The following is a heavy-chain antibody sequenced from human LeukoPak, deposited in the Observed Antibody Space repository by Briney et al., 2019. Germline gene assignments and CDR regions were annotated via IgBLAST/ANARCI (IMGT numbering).Heavy chain of an antibody. CDR1: GGTVSSYY. V-gene: IGHV4-4*07. J-gene: IGHJ4*02. CDR3: ARDWGTYFDY. D-gene: IGHD3-16*01. Sequence: SETLSLTCTVSGGTVSSYYWSWIRQPAGKGLEWIARIYTSGRTNYNASLKSRVTMSVDTSKNQLSLKLSSVTAAHAAVYYCARDWGTYFDYWGQGTLVTVSS. CDR2: IYTSGRT.